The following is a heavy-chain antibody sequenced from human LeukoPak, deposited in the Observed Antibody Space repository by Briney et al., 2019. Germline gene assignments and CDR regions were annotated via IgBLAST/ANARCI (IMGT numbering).Heavy chain of an antibody. D-gene: IGHD3-3*01. Sequence: KSSETLPLTCAVYGGSFSGYYWSWIRQPPGKGLEWIGEINHSGSTNYNPSLKSRVTISVDTSKNQFSLKLSSVTAADTAVYYCARHSTFFGVVIIKGRVRGPFDYWGQGTLVTVSS. J-gene: IGHJ4*02. CDR3: ARHSTFFGVVIIKGRVRGPFDY. CDR1: GGSFSGYY. CDR2: INHSGST. V-gene: IGHV4-34*01.